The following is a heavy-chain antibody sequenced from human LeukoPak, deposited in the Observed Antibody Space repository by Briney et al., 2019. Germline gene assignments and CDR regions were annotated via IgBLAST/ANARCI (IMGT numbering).Heavy chain of an antibody. Sequence: ASVKVSCKASGYTFTGYYMHWVRQAPGQGLEWMGWINPNSGGTNYAQKFQGRVTMTRDTSISTAYMELSRLRSDDTAVYYCARDLRVGWRYYDSSGYSGDYWGQGTLVTVSS. CDR3: ARDLRVGWRYYDSSGYSGDY. V-gene: IGHV1-2*02. CDR1: GYTFTGYY. CDR2: INPNSGGT. D-gene: IGHD3-22*01. J-gene: IGHJ4*02.